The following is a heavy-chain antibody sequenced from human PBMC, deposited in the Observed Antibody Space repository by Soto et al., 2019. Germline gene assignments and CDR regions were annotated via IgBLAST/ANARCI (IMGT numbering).Heavy chain of an antibody. J-gene: IGHJ4*02. CDR3: ARAWDASGTYYSYYFDY. CDR1: GGSISDYY. Sequence: PSETLSLTCSVSGGSISDYYWSWIRQPPGKGPEWIGNIYSTGGINYNPSLKSRVTISRDTSKNQLSLKLISVTAADTAVYYCARAWDASGTYYSYYFDYWGQGALVTVS. V-gene: IGHV4-59*01. D-gene: IGHD3-10*01. CDR2: IYSTGGI.